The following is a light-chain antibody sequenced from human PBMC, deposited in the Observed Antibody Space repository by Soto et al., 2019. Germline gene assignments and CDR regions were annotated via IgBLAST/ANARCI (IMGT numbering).Light chain of an antibody. V-gene: IGKV3-15*01. CDR1: QSVSSN. Sequence: IVMTQSPATLSVSPGERATLSCRASQSVSSNLAWYQQKPGQAPRLLIYGASTRSTGIPARFSGSGSGTEFPLTISSLQSEDFAVYYCQQYNNWPYTFGQGTKLQIK. CDR2: GAS. J-gene: IGKJ2*01. CDR3: QQYNNWPYT.